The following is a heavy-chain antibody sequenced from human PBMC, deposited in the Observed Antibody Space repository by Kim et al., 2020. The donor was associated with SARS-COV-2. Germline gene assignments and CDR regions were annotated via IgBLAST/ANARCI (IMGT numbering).Heavy chain of an antibody. V-gene: IGHV3-48*02. D-gene: IGHD1-26*01. J-gene: IGHJ4*02. CDR1: GFSFNIYY. Sequence: GGSLRLSCAASGFSFNIYYMNWVRPAPGKGLEWISYISKSSSTIYYADSVKGRFTLSRDHGKNAVYLQMNRLREEDTAVYYCMRVGRDWGQGTLVTVSS. CDR3: MRVGRD. CDR2: ISKSSSTI.